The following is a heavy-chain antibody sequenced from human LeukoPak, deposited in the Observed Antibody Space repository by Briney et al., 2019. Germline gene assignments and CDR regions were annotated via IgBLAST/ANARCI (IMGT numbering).Heavy chain of an antibody. V-gene: IGHV4-59*01. D-gene: IGHD6-6*01. CDR3: AREVEYSSSSRLIDY. J-gene: IGHJ4*02. CDR2: IYYSGST. Sequence: SETLSLTCPVSGGSISSYYWGWIRPPPGKGLEWIGYIYYSGSTNYNPSLKSRVTISVDTSKNQFSLKLSSVTAADTAVYYCAREVEYSSSSRLIDYWGQGTLVTVSS. CDR1: GGSISSYY.